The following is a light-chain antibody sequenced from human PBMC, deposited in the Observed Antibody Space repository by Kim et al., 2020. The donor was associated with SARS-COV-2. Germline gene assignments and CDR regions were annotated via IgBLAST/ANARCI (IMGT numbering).Light chain of an antibody. CDR3: QQSDSTPYT. J-gene: IGKJ2*01. V-gene: IGKV1-39*01. CDR1: QSISSY. Sequence: SASVGDRVTITCRASQSISSYLNWYQQKPGNAPKLLIYAASSLQSGVPSRFSGSGSGTDFTLTISSLQPEDFATYYCQQSDSTPYTFGQGTKLEI. CDR2: AAS.